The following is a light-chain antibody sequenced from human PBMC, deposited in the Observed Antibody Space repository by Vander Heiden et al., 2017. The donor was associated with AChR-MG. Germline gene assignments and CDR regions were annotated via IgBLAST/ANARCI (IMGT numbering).Light chain of an antibody. V-gene: IGLV2-14*01. Sequence: QSALTQPASVSGSPGQSITISCTGTSSDVGGYNYGYWYQQHPGKAPKLMIYDVSKRPSGVSNRFSGSKSGNTASLTISGLQAEDDADYYCSSYTSSSTFVVFGGGTKLTVL. CDR3: SSYTSSSTFVV. J-gene: IGLJ2*01. CDR1: SSDVGGYNY. CDR2: DVS.